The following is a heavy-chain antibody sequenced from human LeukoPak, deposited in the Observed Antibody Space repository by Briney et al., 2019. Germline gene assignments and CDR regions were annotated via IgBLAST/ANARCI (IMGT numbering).Heavy chain of an antibody. J-gene: IGHJ3*02. D-gene: IGHD3-22*01. Sequence: RGSLRLSCIGSGFTFSLYAIHWVRQAPGKGVECVAVTSYDGGNSTYADSVKGRFTISRDNSQNKLHLHLNSLRPEDSSVYYCARVYYNSSGYPTDGFDIWGQGTTVTVSS. CDR2: TSYDGGNS. CDR1: GFTFSLYA. V-gene: IGHV3-30*04. CDR3: ARVYYNSSGYPTDGFDI.